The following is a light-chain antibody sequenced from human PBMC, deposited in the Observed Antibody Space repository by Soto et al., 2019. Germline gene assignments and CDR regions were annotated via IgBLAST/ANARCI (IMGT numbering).Light chain of an antibody. Sequence: QSALTQPRSVSGSPGQSVTISCTGTSSDVGGYNYVSWYQQHPGKAPKLMIYDVSKRPSVVPDRFSGSKSGNTASLTISGLQAEDEADYYCCSYAGSYTLVFVGGTKLTVL. J-gene: IGLJ2*01. CDR2: DVS. V-gene: IGLV2-11*01. CDR3: CSYAGSYTLV. CDR1: SSDVGGYNY.